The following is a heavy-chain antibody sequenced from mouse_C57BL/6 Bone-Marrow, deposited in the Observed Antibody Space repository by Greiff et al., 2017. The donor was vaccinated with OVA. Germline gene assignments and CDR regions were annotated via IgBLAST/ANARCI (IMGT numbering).Heavy chain of an antibody. V-gene: IGHV5-6*02. CDR1: GFTFSSYG. Sequence: DVMLVESGGDLVKPGGSLKLSCAASGFTFSSYGMSWVRQTPDKRLEWVATISSGGSYTYYPDSVKGRFTISRDNAKNTLYLQMSSLKSEDTAMYYCAREGATTVVATDFDYWGQGTTLTVSS. CDR3: AREGATTVVATDFDY. J-gene: IGHJ2*01. D-gene: IGHD1-1*01. CDR2: ISSGGSYT.